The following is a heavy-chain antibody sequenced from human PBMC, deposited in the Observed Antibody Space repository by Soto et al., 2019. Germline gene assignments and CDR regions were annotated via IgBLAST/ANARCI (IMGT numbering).Heavy chain of an antibody. CDR1: GFTFSSYA. Sequence: PGGSLRLSCAASGFTFSSYAMSWVRQAPGKGLEWVSAISGSGGSTYYADSVKGRFTISRDNSKNTLYLQMNSLRAEDTAVYYCAKDDGPTIFGVVTISYYYGMDVWGQGTTVTVSS. J-gene: IGHJ6*02. CDR2: ISGSGGST. CDR3: AKDDGPTIFGVVTISYYYGMDV. D-gene: IGHD3-3*01. V-gene: IGHV3-23*01.